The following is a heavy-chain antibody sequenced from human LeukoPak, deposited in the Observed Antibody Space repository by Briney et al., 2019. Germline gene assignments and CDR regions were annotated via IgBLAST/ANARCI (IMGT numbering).Heavy chain of an antibody. J-gene: IGHJ5*02. CDR2: IYYSGST. CDR3: ARESEGFTIFGVVSNWFDP. CDR1: GGSISSYY. Sequence: SETLSLTCTVSGGSISSYYWSWIRQPPGKGLEWIGYIYYSGSTNYNPSLKSRVTISVDTSKNQFSLKLSSVTAADTAVYYCARESEGFTIFGVVSNWFDPWGQGTLVTVPS. V-gene: IGHV4-59*01. D-gene: IGHD3-3*01.